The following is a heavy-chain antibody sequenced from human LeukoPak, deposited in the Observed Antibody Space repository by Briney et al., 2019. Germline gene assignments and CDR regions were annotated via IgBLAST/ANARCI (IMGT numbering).Heavy chain of an antibody. D-gene: IGHD3-3*01. CDR2: IYSGGST. CDR1: GFTFDDYG. J-gene: IGHJ4*02. CDR3: ASRLEGNFWRGYHF. Sequence: GGSLRLSCAASGFTFDDYGMTWVRQAPGKGLEWVSVIYSGGSTYYADSVKGRFTISRDNSKNTLYLQMNSLRAEDTAVYYCASRLEGNFWRGYHFWGEGTLVTVSS. V-gene: IGHV3-66*01.